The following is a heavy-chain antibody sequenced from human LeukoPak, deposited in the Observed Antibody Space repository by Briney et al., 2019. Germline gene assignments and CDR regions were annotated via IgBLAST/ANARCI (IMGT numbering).Heavy chain of an antibody. CDR3: ASPSPYSSSWYEGGRGVGMDV. CDR1: GGTFSSYA. CDR2: IIPIFGTA. J-gene: IGHJ6*02. V-gene: IGHV1-69*13. Sequence: GASVKVSCKASGGTFSSYAISWVRQAPGQGLEWMGGIIPIFGTANYAQKFQGRVTITADESTSTAYMELSSLRSEDTAVYYCASPSPYSSSWYEGGRGVGMDVWGQGTTVTVSS. D-gene: IGHD6-13*01.